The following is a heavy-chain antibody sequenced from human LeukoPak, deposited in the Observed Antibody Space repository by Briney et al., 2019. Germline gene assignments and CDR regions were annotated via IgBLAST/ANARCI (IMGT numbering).Heavy chain of an antibody. J-gene: IGHJ3*02. Sequence: SETLSLTCAVYGGSFSGYYWSWIRQPPGKGLEWIGEINHSGSTNYNPSLKSRVTISVDTSKNQFSLKLSSVTAADTAVYYCAAVGATEDAFDIWGQGTMVTVSS. CDR2: INHSGST. D-gene: IGHD1-26*01. CDR1: GGSFSGYY. V-gene: IGHV4-34*01. CDR3: AAVGATEDAFDI.